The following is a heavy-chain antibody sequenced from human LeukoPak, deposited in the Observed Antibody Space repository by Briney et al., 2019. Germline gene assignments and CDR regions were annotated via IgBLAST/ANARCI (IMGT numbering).Heavy chain of an antibody. CDR1: GDSVSVKSDV. CDR3: ARDADWAYDAFDI. CDR2: TYYRSKWIN. V-gene: IGHV6-1*01. J-gene: IGHJ3*02. Sequence: SQTLSLTCAISGDSVSVKSDVWNWIRQSPSRGLEWLGRTYYRSKWINDYATSVKSRIIISPDTSKNQFSLHLNSVTPEDAAVYYCARDADWAYDAFDIWGQGTMVTVSS. D-gene: IGHD3-9*01.